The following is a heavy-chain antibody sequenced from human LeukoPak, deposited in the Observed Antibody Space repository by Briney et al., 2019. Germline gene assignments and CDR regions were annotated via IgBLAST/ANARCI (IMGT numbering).Heavy chain of an antibody. CDR2: IGIRGDT. D-gene: IGHD6-19*01. CDR3: ARGGIQVSGIDEFDY. CDR1: GFTFIDYD. Sequence: PGGSLRLSCAASGFTFIDYDMHWVRQVIGKGLEWVSAIGIRGDTHYSGSVKGRFTISRENAASSLYLQMNSLRGADTAVYYCARGGIQVSGIDEFDYWGQGTLVTVSS. V-gene: IGHV3-13*01. J-gene: IGHJ4*02.